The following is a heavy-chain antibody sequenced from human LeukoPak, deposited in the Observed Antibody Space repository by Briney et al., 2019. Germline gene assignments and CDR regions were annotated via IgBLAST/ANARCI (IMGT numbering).Heavy chain of an antibody. CDR1: GGSFSGYY. Sequence: SETLSLTCAVYGGSFSGYYWSWIRQPPGKGLEWIGEINHSGSTNYNPSLKSRVTISVDTSKNQFSLKLSSVTAADTAVYYCARVPVTTVFDYWGQGTLVTVSS. D-gene: IGHD4-11*01. CDR2: INHSGST. CDR3: ARVPVTTVFDY. V-gene: IGHV4-34*01. J-gene: IGHJ4*02.